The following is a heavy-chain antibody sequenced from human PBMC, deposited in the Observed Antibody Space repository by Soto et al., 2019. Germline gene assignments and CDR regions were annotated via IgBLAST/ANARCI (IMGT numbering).Heavy chain of an antibody. V-gene: IGHV4-34*01. J-gene: IGHJ6*03. Sequence: PSETLSLTCAVYGGSFSNYYWSWIRQPPGKGLEWIGEINHSGSTNYNPSLKSRVTISVDTSKNQFSLKLSSVTAADTAVYFCARGDLLPGVYYYMDVWGKGTTVTVSS. CDR3: ARGDLLPGVYYYMDV. CDR1: GGSFSNYY. D-gene: IGHD7-27*01. CDR2: INHSGST.